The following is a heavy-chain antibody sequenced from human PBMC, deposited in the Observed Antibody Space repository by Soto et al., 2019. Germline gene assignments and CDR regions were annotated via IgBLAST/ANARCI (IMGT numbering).Heavy chain of an antibody. Sequence: PSDTLSLTCAVYGGSFSGYYWSWIRQPPGKGLEWIGEINHSGSTNYNPSLKSRVTISVDTSKNQFSLKLSSVTAADTAVYYCAISIVATEYYYYYYMDVWGKGTTVTVSS. CDR1: GGSFSGYY. CDR3: AISIVATEYYYYYYMDV. CDR2: INHSGST. J-gene: IGHJ6*03. V-gene: IGHV4-34*01. D-gene: IGHD5-12*01.